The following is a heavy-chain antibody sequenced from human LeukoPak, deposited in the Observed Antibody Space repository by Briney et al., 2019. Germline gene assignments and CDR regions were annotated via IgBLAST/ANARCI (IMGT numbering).Heavy chain of an antibody. CDR1: GGSFSGYY. CDR2: INHSGST. V-gene: IGHV4-34*01. J-gene: IGHJ4*02. CDR3: ARHATRFFDY. Sequence: SSDTLSLTCAVYGGSFSGYYWSWIRQPPGKGLEWIGEINHSGSTNYNPSLKSRVTISVDTSKNQFSLKLSSVTAADTAVYYCARHATRFFDYWGQGTLVTVSS.